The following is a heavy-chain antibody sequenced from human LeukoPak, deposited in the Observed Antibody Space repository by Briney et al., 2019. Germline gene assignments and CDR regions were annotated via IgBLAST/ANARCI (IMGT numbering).Heavy chain of an antibody. Sequence: SETLSLTCTVSGGSISSDGYYWTWIRQHPGKGLEWIGYIYYSGTTYYNPSLESRVTLSVDTSKNLFSLKVSSVTAADTAVYYCARGRSNYYGMDVWGQGTTVTVSS. D-gene: IGHD1-26*01. CDR2: IYYSGTT. CDR3: ARGRSNYYGMDV. J-gene: IGHJ6*02. CDR1: GGSISSDGYY. V-gene: IGHV4-31*03.